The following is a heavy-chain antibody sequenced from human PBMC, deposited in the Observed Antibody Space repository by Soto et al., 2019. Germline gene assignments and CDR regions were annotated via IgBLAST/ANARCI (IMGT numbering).Heavy chain of an antibody. V-gene: IGHV4-30-4*01. J-gene: IGHJ1*01. CDR2: IYYSGST. D-gene: IGHD4-17*01. Sequence: SETLSLTCTVSGGSISSGDYYWSWIRQPPGKGLEWIGYIYYSGSTDYNPSLKSRVTISVDTSKNQFSLKLSSVTAADTAVYYCARGPPDYGDYDKVYFQHWGQGTLVTVSS. CDR3: ARGPPDYGDYDKVYFQH. CDR1: GGSISSGDYY.